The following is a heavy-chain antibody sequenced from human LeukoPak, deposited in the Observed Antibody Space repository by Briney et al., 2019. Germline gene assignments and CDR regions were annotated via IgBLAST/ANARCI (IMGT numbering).Heavy chain of an antibody. CDR1: GFTFKNYA. CDR2: ISGSGGST. J-gene: IGHJ4*02. D-gene: IGHD3-10*01. V-gene: IGHV3-23*01. CDR3: AKDMSDHYLVRGVIGFDY. Sequence: RPGGSLRLSCAASGFTFKNYAMSWVRQAPGKGLEWVSAISGSGGSTYYADSVKGRFTISRDNSKNTLYLQMNSLRAEDTAVYYCAKDMSDHYLVRGVIGFDYWGQGTLDTVSS.